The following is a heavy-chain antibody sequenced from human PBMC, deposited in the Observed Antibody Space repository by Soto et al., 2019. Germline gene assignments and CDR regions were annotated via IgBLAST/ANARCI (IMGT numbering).Heavy chain of an antibody. CDR3: ARAAPSVKTPYYYAYGMDV. CDR1: GGTFSSYA. J-gene: IGHJ6*02. Sequence: QVQLVQSGAEVKKPGSSVKVSCKASGGTFSSYAISWVRQAPGQGLEWMGGINPIFGTANYAQKFQGRVTLTADESTSTAYMELSSLRSEDTAVYYCARAAPSVKTPYYYAYGMDVWGQGTTVTVSS. D-gene: IGHD3-16*02. CDR2: INPIFGTA. V-gene: IGHV1-69*01.